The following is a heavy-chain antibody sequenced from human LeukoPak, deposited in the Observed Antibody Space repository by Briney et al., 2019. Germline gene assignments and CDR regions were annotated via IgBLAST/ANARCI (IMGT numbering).Heavy chain of an antibody. J-gene: IGHJ4*02. CDR3: ARDRGAAYCSGGSCYRAQTRQTNFDY. V-gene: IGHV3-7*01. CDR2: IKQDGSEK. Sequence: PGGSLRLSCAASGFTFSSHWMSWARQAPGKGREWVANIKQDGSEKYYVHSVTGRFTISRDNAKNSLYLQMNSLRAEDTAVYYCARDRGAAYCSGGSCYRAQTRQTNFDYWGQGTLVTVSS. D-gene: IGHD2-15*01. CDR1: GFTFSSHW.